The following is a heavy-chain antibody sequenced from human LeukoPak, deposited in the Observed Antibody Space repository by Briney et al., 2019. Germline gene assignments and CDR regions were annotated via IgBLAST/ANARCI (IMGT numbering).Heavy chain of an antibody. CDR1: GFTFSSYS. CDR3: ASPPGGSGSYTY. CDR2: ISGGSSYI. D-gene: IGHD1-26*01. V-gene: IGHV3-21*01. J-gene: IGHJ4*02. Sequence: GGSLRLSCAASGFTFSSYSMNWVRQAPGKGLERVSSISGGSSYIYYADSVKGRFTISRDNAKNSLYLQMNSLRAEDTAVYYCASPPGGSGSYTYWGQGTLVTVSS.